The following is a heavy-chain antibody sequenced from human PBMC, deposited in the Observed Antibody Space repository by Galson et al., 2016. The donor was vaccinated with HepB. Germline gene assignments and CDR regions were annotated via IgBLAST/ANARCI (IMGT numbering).Heavy chain of an antibody. Sequence: SLRLSCAASGFTFSNYWMHWVRQGPGKGLEWVSRIKSDGSNTNYADSVKGRFTISRDSAKNTLYLQMNSLRVEDTAVYYCARDQSGDCSTTKCWGPDYWGQGTLVTVSS. V-gene: IGHV3-74*01. J-gene: IGHJ4*02. CDR2: IKSDGSNT. D-gene: IGHD2-2*01. CDR3: ARDQSGDCSTTKCWGPDY. CDR1: GFTFSNYW.